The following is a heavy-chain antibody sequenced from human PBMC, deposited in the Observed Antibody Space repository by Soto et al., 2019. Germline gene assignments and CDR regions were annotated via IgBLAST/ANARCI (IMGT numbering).Heavy chain of an antibody. Sequence: GGSLRLSCAASGFIVSRNYMSWVRQAPGKGLEWVSIIYTDGTTYYADSVKGRFTISRDNSKNTLFLQVNSLRVEDTAVYYCVQTTGWPGFDFWGQGTLVTVSS. CDR1: GFIVSRNY. CDR3: VQTTGWPGFDF. D-gene: IGHD6-19*01. CDR2: IYTDGTT. J-gene: IGHJ4*02. V-gene: IGHV3-53*01.